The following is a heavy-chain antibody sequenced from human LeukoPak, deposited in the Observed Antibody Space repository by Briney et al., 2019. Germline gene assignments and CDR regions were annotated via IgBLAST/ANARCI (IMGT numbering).Heavy chain of an antibody. CDR1: GYNFPSNW. CDR2: IYPGDSDT. CDR3: ATYAGTCSKDFRH. Sequence: GESLKISCQGSGYNFPSNWIDWVRQVPGKGLEGRGIIYPGDSDTKYSPSLKGQVTISADTSISTSSLHLSSLTASDTAIYYCATYAGTCSKDFRHWGQGTLVTVSS. D-gene: IGHD3-10*01. V-gene: IGHV5-51*01. J-gene: IGHJ1*01.